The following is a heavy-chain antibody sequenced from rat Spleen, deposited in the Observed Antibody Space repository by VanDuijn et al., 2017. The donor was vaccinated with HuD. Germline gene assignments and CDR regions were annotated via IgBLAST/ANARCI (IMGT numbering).Heavy chain of an antibody. CDR1: EFSLTGNN. V-gene: IGHV2S30*01. J-gene: IGHJ2*01. Sequence: QAQLKESGPGLVQPSQTLSLTCTVSEFSLTGNNIHWVRQSPGKGLEWVGRMRYDGDTSYNSALKSRLSISRDTSKSQVFLKMNSLQTEDTAIYFCIRVGYSSYIRYFDYWGQGVMVTVSS. CDR2: MRYDGDT. CDR3: IRVGYSSYIRYFDY. D-gene: IGHD1-2*01.